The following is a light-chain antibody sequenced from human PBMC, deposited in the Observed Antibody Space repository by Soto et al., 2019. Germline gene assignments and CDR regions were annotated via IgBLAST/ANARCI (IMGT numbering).Light chain of an antibody. Sequence: DIQMTQSPSTLSGSVGDRVTITCRASQSISSYLNWYQQKPGKAPKLLIYAASSLQSGVPSRFSGSGSGTDFTLTISSLQPEDFATYYCQQSYSTPPMFGQGTK. CDR2: AAS. J-gene: IGKJ1*01. V-gene: IGKV1-39*01. CDR1: QSISSY. CDR3: QQSYSTPPM.